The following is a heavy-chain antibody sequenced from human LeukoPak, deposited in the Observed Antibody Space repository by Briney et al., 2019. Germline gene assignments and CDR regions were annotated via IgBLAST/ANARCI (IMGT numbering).Heavy chain of an antibody. Sequence: AETLSLTCAVSGGSISTYNRWSWLRQPPGEGVEWIGKIFYSGSINYNPSVKSRVTLSLDKSKNQFSLQLSSVTAADTAMYYCAKTHSHFPPYFDYWGQGTLVIVSS. CDR1: GGSISTYNR. V-gene: IGHV4-4*02. CDR2: IFYSGSI. J-gene: IGHJ4*02. CDR3: AKTHSHFPPYFDY. D-gene: IGHD4-11*01.